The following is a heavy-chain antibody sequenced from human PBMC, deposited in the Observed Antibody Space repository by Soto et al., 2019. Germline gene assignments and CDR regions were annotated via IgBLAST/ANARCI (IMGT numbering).Heavy chain of an antibody. CDR3: ARGGQRTLYCSGGSCYPQLYSGSYNY. Sequence: TETLSLTCTVHGGSIRSYDWRWIREAPGKGLVGIGYIYYSGSTNYNPSLKSRVTISVHTSNNPLSPKLSSVSAADTAVYYCARGGQRTLYCSGGSCYPQLYSGSYNYWGQGTLVTVS. V-gene: IGHV4-59*01. J-gene: IGHJ4*02. D-gene: IGHD2-15*01. CDR2: IYYSGST. CDR1: GGSIRSYD.